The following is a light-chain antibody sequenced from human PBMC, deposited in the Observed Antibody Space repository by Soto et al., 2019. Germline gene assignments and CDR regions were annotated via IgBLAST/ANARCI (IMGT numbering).Light chain of an antibody. Sequence: QSALTQPASVSGSPGQSITISCTGSSSDVGGYSYVSWYQHHPGKAPKLMIYDVDNRPSGVSNRFSGSKSGNTASLTISGLQAEDEADYYCSSYTSSSTYVLFGGGTKLIVL. CDR1: SSDVGGYSY. V-gene: IGLV2-14*03. J-gene: IGLJ2*01. CDR3: SSYTSSSTYVL. CDR2: DVD.